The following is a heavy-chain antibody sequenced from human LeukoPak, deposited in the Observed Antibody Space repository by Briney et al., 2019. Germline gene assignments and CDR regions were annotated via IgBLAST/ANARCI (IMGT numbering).Heavy chain of an antibody. J-gene: IGHJ4*02. CDR2: INPNSGGT. V-gene: IGHV1-2*06. D-gene: IGHD6-19*01. CDR3: AREIVAGTNFDY. Sequence: ASVKVSCKASGYTFTGDYMHWVRQAPGQGLEWMGRINPNSGGTNYAQKFQGRVTMTRDTSISTAYMELSRLRSDDTAVYYCAREIVAGTNFDYWGQGTLVTVSS. CDR1: GYTFTGDY.